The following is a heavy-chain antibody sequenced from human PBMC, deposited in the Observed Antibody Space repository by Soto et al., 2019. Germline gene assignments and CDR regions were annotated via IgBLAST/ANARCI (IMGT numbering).Heavy chain of an antibody. CDR1: GGSISSGGYY. V-gene: IGHV4-31*03. Sequence: QVQLQESGPGLVKPSQTLSLTCSVSGGSISSGGYYWSWIRQHPGKGLEWIGYIYYSGSSYYNPSLKSRVAISVDTSKNQFSLKLSSVTAADAAVYYCATTAAAVSIGPYDAFDIWGQGTMVTVSS. J-gene: IGHJ3*02. CDR2: IYYSGSS. D-gene: IGHD6-13*01. CDR3: ATTAAAVSIGPYDAFDI.